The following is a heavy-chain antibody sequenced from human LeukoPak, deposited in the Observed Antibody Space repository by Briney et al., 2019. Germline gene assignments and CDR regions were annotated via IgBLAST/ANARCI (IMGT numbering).Heavy chain of an antibody. J-gene: IGHJ4*02. CDR3: ARGLYSSSWYGY. CDR1: GGSFSGYY. CDR2: INHSGST. D-gene: IGHD6-13*01. Sequence: SETLSLTCAVYGGSFSGYYWSWIRQPPGKGLEWIGEINHSGSTNYNPSLKSRVTISVDTSKNQFSLKLSSVTAADTAVYYCARGLYSSSWYGYWGQGTQVTVSS. V-gene: IGHV4-34*01.